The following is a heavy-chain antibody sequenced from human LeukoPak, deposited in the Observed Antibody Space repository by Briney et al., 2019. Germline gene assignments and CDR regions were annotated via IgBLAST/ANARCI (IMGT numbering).Heavy chain of an antibody. D-gene: IGHD3-22*01. CDR2: INHSGST. Sequence: SETLSLTCAVYGGSFSGYYWSWIRQPPGRGLEWIGEINHSGSTNYNPSLKSRVTISVDTSKNQFSLKLSSVTAADTAVYYCASGRSYYYDSSGYSRPFDYWGQGTLVTVSS. CDR1: GGSFSGYY. V-gene: IGHV4-34*01. J-gene: IGHJ4*02. CDR3: ASGRSYYYDSSGYSRPFDY.